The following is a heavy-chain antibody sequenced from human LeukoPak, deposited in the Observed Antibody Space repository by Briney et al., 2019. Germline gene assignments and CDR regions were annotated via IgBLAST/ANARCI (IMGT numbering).Heavy chain of an antibody. D-gene: IGHD6-19*01. Sequence: ASVKVSCKASGYTFTGYYMHWVRQAPGQGLEWMGWINPNSGGTNYAQKFQGRVTMTRDTSISTAYMELSRLRSDDTAVYYCARDPWSSGWYGDFDYWGQGTLVTVSS. CDR1: GYTFTGYY. CDR3: ARDPWSSGWYGDFDY. CDR2: INPNSGGT. V-gene: IGHV1-2*02. J-gene: IGHJ4*02.